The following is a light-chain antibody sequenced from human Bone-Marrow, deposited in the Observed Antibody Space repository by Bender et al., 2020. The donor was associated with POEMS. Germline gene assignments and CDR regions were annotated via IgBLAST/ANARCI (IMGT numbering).Light chain of an antibody. CDR2: DVS. CDR1: SDDVGAYDY. J-gene: IGLJ3*02. CDR3: FSYTASNTRV. Sequence: QSALTQPASVSGSPGQSITISCTGTSDDVGAYDYVSWYQHHPGHAPKLMLYDVSNRPSGISYRFSGSKSGTTASLTISGLQADDEADYFCFSYTASNTRVFGGGTKVTV. V-gene: IGLV2-14*03.